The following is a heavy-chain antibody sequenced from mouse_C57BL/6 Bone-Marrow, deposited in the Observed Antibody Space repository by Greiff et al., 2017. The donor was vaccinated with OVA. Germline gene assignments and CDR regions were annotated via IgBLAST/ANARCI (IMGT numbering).Heavy chain of an antibody. CDR1: GYSFTGYF. Sequence: EVKLQESGPELVKPGDSVKISCKASGYSFTGYFMNWVMQSHGKSLEWIGRINPYNGDTFYNQKFKGKATLTVDKSSSTAHMELRSLTSEDSAVYYCARGLSHYFDYWGQGTTLTVSS. J-gene: IGHJ2*01. V-gene: IGHV1-20*01. D-gene: IGHD1-1*02. CDR2: INPYNGDT. CDR3: ARGLSHYFDY.